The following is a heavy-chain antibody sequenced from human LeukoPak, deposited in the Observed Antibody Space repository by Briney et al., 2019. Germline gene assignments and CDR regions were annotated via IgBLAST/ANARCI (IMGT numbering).Heavy chain of an antibody. CDR2: IYYSGST. D-gene: IGHD3-16*02. CDR1: GGSISSYY. V-gene: IGHV4-59*01. J-gene: IGHJ4*02. CDR3: ARAAYVWGSYRPYYFDY. Sequence: SETLSLTCTVSGGSISSYYWSWIRQPPGKGLEWIGYIYYSGSTNYNPSLKSRVTISVDTSKNQFSLKLSSVTAADTAVYYCARAAYVWGSYRPYYFDYWGQGTLVTVSS.